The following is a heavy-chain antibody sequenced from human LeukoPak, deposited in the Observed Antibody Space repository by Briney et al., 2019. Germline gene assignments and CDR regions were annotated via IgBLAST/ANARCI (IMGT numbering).Heavy chain of an antibody. V-gene: IGHV3-23*01. D-gene: IGHD6-13*01. Sequence: GSLRLSCAASGFTFSTFAMSWVRQAPGKGLEWVSAISGSGGGTYYADSVKGRFTISRDNSKNTLYLQMNSLRAGDTAVYYCANDIAAAHHFDYWGQGTLVTVSS. CDR2: ISGSGGGT. CDR3: ANDIAAAHHFDY. CDR1: GFTFSTFA. J-gene: IGHJ4*02.